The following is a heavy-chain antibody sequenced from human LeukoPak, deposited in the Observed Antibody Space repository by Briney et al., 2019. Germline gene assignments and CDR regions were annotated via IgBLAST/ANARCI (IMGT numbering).Heavy chain of an antibody. CDR3: ARGSKPIGY. J-gene: IGHJ4*02. D-gene: IGHD3-10*01. V-gene: IGHV3-21*01. Sequence: GGSLRLSCAASGFTFSSYNMNWFRQAPGKGLEWVSSITSSRTYIYYADSVKGRFTISRDNAKNSVYLQMNSLRAEDTAVYYCARGSKPIGYWGQGTLFTVSS. CDR2: ITSSRTYI. CDR1: GFTFSSYN.